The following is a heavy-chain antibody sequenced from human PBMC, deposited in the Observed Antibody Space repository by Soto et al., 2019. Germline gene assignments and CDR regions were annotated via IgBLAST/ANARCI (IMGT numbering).Heavy chain of an antibody. Sequence: GGSLRLSCAASGFTFSSYGMHWVRQAPGKGLEWVAVISYDGSNKCYADSVKGRFTISRDNSKNTLYLQMNSLRAEDTAVYYCAKVHLSYYYDSSGYNYFDYWGQGTLVTVSS. V-gene: IGHV3-30*18. J-gene: IGHJ4*02. D-gene: IGHD3-22*01. CDR1: GFTFSSYG. CDR3: AKVHLSYYYDSSGYNYFDY. CDR2: ISYDGSNK.